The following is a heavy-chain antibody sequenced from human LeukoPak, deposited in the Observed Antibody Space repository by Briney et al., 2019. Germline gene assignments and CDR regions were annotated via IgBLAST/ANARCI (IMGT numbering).Heavy chain of an antibody. V-gene: IGHV3-30*04. CDR1: GFTFSSYA. J-gene: IGHJ4*02. D-gene: IGHD3-10*01. Sequence: LPGGSLRLSCAASGFTFSSYAMHWVRQAPGKGLEWVAVISYDGSNKYYADSVKGRFTISRDNAKNSLYLQMNSLRAEDTAVYYCARVRGYYYGSGSYDYWGQGTLVTVSS. CDR2: ISYDGSNK. CDR3: ARVRGYYYGSGSYDY.